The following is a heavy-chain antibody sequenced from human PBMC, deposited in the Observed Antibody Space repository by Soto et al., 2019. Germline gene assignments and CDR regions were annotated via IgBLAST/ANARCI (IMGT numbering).Heavy chain of an antibody. CDR1: GGTFSSYT. CDR2: IIPILGIA. V-gene: IGHV1-69*02. J-gene: IGHJ6*02. Sequence: QVQLVQSGAEVKKPGSSVKVSCKASGGTFSSYTITWVRQAPGQGLEWMGRIIPILGIANYAQKFQGRVTITADKSTSTAYMELSSLRSEDTAVYYCARRPTTVTTDDYYYGMDVWGQGTTVTVSS. D-gene: IGHD4-17*01. CDR3: ARRPTTVTTDDYYYGMDV.